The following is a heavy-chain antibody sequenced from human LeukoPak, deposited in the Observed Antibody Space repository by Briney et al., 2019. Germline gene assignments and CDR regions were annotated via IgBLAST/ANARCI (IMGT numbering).Heavy chain of an antibody. CDR1: GFTFSDYY. D-gene: IGHD3-22*01. Sequence: GGSLRLSCAASGFTFSDYYMSWIRQAPGKGLEWVSYISSSGSTIYYADSVKGRFTISRDNAKNSPYLQMNSLRAEDTAVYYCARVRTGAPNYYDSSGYWADYWGQGTLVTVSS. V-gene: IGHV3-11*01. J-gene: IGHJ4*02. CDR2: ISSSGSTI. CDR3: ARVRTGAPNYYDSSGYWADY.